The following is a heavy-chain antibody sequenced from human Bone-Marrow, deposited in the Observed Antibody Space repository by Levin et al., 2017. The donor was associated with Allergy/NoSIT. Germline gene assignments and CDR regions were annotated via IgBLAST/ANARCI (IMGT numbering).Heavy chain of an antibody. Sequence: SQTLSLTCAVYGGSFSGSYWSWIRQPPGKGLEWIGEINHSGSTNYNPSLKSRVTISVDTSKNQFSLKLSSVTAADTAVYYCARGLVTARSYWYFDLWGRGTLVTVSS. V-gene: IGHV4-34*01. J-gene: IGHJ2*01. CDR3: ARGLVTARSYWYFDL. D-gene: IGHD2-21*02. CDR1: GGSFSGSY. CDR2: INHSGST.